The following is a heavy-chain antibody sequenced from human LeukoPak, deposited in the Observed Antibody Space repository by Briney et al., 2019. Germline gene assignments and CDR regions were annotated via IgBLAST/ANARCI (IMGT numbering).Heavy chain of an antibody. CDR1: GGSFSGYY. J-gene: IGHJ4*02. CDR2: INHSGST. V-gene: IGHV4-34*01. Sequence: PSETLSFTCAVYGGSFSGYYWSWIRQPPGKGLEWIGEINHSGSTNYNPSLKSRVTISVDTSKNQFSLKLSSVTAADTAVYYCARRGVERWLRKSFDYWGQGTLVTVSS. D-gene: IGHD5-24*01. CDR3: ARRGVERWLRKSFDY.